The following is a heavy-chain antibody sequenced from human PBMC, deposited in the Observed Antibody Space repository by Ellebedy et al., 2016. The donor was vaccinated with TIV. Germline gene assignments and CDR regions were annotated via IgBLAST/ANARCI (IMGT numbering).Heavy chain of an antibody. CDR3: ARISGGWGFDY. J-gene: IGHJ4*02. Sequence: SGPTLVKPTQTLTLTCTFSGFSLITGRLSVSWIRQPPGKALEWLARIDWDADKFYSTSLRTRLTISKDSSENQVVLTMTNMDPEDTATYYCARISGGWGFDYWGQGALVTVSS. V-gene: IGHV2-70*17. CDR2: IDWDADK. D-gene: IGHD2-15*01. CDR1: GFSLITGRLS.